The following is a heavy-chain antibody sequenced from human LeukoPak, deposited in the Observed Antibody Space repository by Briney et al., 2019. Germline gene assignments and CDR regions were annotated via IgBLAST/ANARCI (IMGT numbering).Heavy chain of an antibody. J-gene: IGHJ5*02. CDR1: GFTFSSNY. D-gene: IGHD3-3*01. V-gene: IGHV3-53*01. CDR2: IYTGGST. Sequence: GGSLRLSCAASGFTFSSNYMSWVRQAPGKGLEWVAVIYTGGSTYYPDSVKGPFTISRDSSKNTLYLQMNSLRAEDTAVYYCARHDWFDPWGQGTLVTVSS. CDR3: ARHDWFDP.